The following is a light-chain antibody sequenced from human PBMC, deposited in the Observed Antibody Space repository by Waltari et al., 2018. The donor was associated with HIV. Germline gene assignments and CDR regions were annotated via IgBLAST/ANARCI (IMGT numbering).Light chain of an antibody. CDR2: RNN. J-gene: IGLJ3*02. CDR1: SSNIGSNY. Sequence: QSVLTQPPSASGTPGQRVTISCSGSSSNIGSNYVYWYQQLPGTAPKLLIYRNNLRPSGVPDRFSGSNSGTSASLAISGLRSEDEADYYCAAWDDSLSGPVFGGGTKLTVL. V-gene: IGLV1-47*01. CDR3: AAWDDSLSGPV.